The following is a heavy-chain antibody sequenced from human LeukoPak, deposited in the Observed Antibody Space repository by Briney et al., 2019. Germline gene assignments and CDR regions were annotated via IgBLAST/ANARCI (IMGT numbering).Heavy chain of an antibody. J-gene: IGHJ5*02. V-gene: IGHV4-59*11. CDR3: ARLSWPGRGSRFDP. CDR1: GGSISSHY. Sequence: SETLSLTCTVSGGSISSHYWSWIRQPAGKGLEWIGYISYSGSTNYNPSLKSRVTISVDTSKNQFSLNLSSVTAADTAVYFCARLSWPGRGSRFDPWGQGTLVTVSS. CDR2: ISYSGST. D-gene: IGHD3-10*01.